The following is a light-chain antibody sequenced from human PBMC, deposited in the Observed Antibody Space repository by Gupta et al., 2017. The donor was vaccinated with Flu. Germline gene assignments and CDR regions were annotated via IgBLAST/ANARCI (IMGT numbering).Light chain of an antibody. CDR1: NIGSKS. CDR2: DDS. V-gene: IGLV3-21*02. J-gene: IGLJ3*02. Sequence: SYVLTQPPSVSVDPGQTARITCGENNIGSKSVHWYQQKPGQAPVLVVYDDSDRPSGIPERFAGSNSGNTATLTISRVEAGDEAVYYCQVWDSSSDHLWVFGGGTRLTVL. CDR3: QVWDSSSDHLWV.